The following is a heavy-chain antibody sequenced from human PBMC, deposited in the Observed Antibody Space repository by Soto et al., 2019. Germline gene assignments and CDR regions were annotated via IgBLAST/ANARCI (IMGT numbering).Heavy chain of an antibody. V-gene: IGHV4-39*01. Sequence: SETLSLTCTVSVVSITTTSYYWGWIRQPPGKGLEWIGSVYFSGTTYYNPSLKSRVTISVDTSKNHFSLRLSSVTAADTAIYYCARHGSYWGQGTLVNVS. CDR3: ARHGSY. CDR2: VYFSGTT. CDR1: VVSITTTSYY. J-gene: IGHJ4*02.